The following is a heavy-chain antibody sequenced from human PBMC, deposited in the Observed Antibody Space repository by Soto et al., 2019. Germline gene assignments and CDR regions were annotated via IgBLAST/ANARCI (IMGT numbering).Heavy chain of an antibody. CDR2: IYSGGST. CDR1: GVTLRSHY. Sequence: GGSLRHSFAASGVTLRSHYMSWVRQAPGKGLEWVSVIYSGGSTYYADSVKGRYTISRDNSKNTLYLQMNSLRAEDTAVYYCARAAEGYFDYWGQGTLVTVSS. J-gene: IGHJ4*02. V-gene: IGHV3-53*01. CDR3: ARAAEGYFDY.